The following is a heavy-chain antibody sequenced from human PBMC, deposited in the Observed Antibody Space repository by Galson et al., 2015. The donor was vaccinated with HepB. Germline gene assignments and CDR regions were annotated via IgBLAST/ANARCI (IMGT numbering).Heavy chain of an antibody. CDR1: GGTFSSYA. CDR3: ARVNEYSSSPQDY. CDR2: IIPIFGTA. D-gene: IGHD6-6*01. J-gene: IGHJ4*02. V-gene: IGHV1-69*13. Sequence: SVKVSCKASGGTFSSYAISWVRQAPGQGLEWMGGIIPIFGTANYAQKFQGRVTITADESTSTAYMELSSLSSEDTAVYYCARVNEYSSSPQDYWGQGTLVTVSS.